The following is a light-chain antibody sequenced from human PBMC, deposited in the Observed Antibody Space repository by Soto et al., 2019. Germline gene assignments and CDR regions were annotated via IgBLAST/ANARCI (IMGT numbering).Light chain of an antibody. J-gene: IGLJ2*01. CDR2: DVS. CDR1: SSDVGGYNS. V-gene: IGLV2-11*01. Sequence: QSALTQPRSVSGSPGQSVTISCTGTSSDVGGYNSVSWYQHHPGKAPKLMIYDVSKRPSGVPDRFSGSKSGNTASLTISGRQAEDEADYYCCSYAGSYTVVFGGGTKLTVL. CDR3: CSYAGSYTVV.